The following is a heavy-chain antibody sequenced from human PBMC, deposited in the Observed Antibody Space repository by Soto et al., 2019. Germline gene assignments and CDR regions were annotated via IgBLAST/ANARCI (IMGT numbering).Heavy chain of an antibody. CDR2: IIPIFGTA. CDR3: ARRITIFGVVIPLTPGDGWFDP. V-gene: IGHV1-69*01. Sequence: QVQLVQSGAEVKKPGSSVKVSCKASGGTFSSYAISWVRQAPGQGLECMGGIIPIFGTANYAQKFQGRVTITADESTSTAYMELSSLRSEDTAVYYCARRITIFGVVIPLTPGDGWFDPWGQGTLVTVSS. J-gene: IGHJ5*02. CDR1: GGTFSSYA. D-gene: IGHD3-3*01.